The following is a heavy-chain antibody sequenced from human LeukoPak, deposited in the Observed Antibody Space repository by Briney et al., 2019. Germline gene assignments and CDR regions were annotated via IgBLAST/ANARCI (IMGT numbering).Heavy chain of an antibody. CDR3: ARDRVPYSSGPTSFDY. CDR2: ISSSSSYI. J-gene: IGHJ4*02. D-gene: IGHD6-19*01. CDR1: GFTFSSYS. Sequence: GGSLRLSCAASGFTFSSYSMNWVRQAPGKGLEWVSFISSSSSYIYYTDSVKGRFTISRDNAQNSLFLQMNSLRAEDTAVYYCARDRVPYSSGPTSFDYWGQGILVTVSS. V-gene: IGHV3-21*01.